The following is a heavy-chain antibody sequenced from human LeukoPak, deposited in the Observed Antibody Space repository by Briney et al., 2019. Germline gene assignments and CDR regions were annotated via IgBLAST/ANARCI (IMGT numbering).Heavy chain of an antibody. Sequence: PSETLSLTCAVSGYSISSGYYWGWIRQPPGKGLEWIGSIYHSGSTYYNPSLKSRVTISVDTSKNQFSLKLSSVTAADMAVYYCARRHASDIWGPGTMVTVSS. J-gene: IGHJ3*02. V-gene: IGHV4-38-2*01. CDR1: GYSISSGYY. CDR3: ARRHASDI. CDR2: IYHSGST.